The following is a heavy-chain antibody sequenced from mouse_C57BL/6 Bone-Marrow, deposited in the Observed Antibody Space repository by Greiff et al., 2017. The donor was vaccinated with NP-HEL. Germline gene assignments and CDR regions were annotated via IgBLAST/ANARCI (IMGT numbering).Heavy chain of an antibody. CDR2: IDPENGDT. CDR3: TTGGPFAY. Sequence: EVQLQQSGAELVRPGASVKLSCTASGFNIKDDYMHWVKQRPEQGLEWIGWIDPENGDTEYASKFQGKATITADTSSNTAYLQLSSLTSEDTAVHYCTTGGPFAYWGQGTLVTVSA. D-gene: IGHD3-3*01. J-gene: IGHJ3*01. CDR1: GFNIKDDY. V-gene: IGHV14-4*01.